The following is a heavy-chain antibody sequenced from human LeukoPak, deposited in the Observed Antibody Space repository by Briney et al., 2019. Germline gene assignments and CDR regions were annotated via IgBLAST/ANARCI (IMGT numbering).Heavy chain of an antibody. J-gene: IGHJ6*03. CDR2: ISNSGDTT. Sequence: GESLRLSCAASEFAFSDYYMTWIRQAPGKGLEWVSYISNSGDTTHYVDSVRGRFTISRDSARNSLALQMDSLRVEDTAIYHCARGPRAAVGIYYYYMDVWGKGTTVTVSS. CDR3: ARGPRAAVGIYYYYMDV. CDR1: EFAFSDYY. D-gene: IGHD6-13*01. V-gene: IGHV3-11*04.